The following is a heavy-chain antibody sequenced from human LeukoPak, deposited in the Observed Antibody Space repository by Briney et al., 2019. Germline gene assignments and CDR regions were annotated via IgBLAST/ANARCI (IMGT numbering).Heavy chain of an antibody. D-gene: IGHD6-13*01. V-gene: IGHV1-46*01. CDR2: INPSGGST. CDR3: AREWQHLDY. CDR1: GYTFTSYY. J-gene: IGHJ4*02. Sequence: ASVKVSCKASGYTFTSYYMHWVRQAPGQGLEWMGIINPSGGSTNYAQKFHGRATMTRDTYTSTVYMEMSSVRSEDTAVYYCAREWQHLDYWGQGTMVTVSS.